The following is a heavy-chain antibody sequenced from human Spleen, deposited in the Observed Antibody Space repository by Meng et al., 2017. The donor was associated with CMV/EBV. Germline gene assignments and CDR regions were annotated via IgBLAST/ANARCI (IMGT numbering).Heavy chain of an antibody. Sequence: SVKVSCKASGYTFTGYYMHWVRQAPGQGLEWMGRIIPILGVANYAQKFQGRVTITADKSTSTAYMELSSLRSEDTAVYYCARGEGSYWGQGTLVTVSS. V-gene: IGHV1-69*04. J-gene: IGHJ4*02. D-gene: IGHD1-26*01. CDR2: IIPILGVA. CDR3: ARGEGSY. CDR1: GYTFTGYY.